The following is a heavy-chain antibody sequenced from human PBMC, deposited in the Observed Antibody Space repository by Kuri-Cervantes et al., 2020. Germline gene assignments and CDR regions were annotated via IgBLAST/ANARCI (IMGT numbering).Heavy chain of an antibody. CDR3: ATYHSSGWFMTQFDY. CDR1: GYTFTSYG. V-gene: IGHV1-8*02. J-gene: IGHJ4*02. Sequence: ASVKVSCKASGYTFTSYGISWVRQAPGQGLEWMGWMNPNSGNTGYAQKFQGRVTMTEDTSTDTAYMELSSLRSEDTAVYYCATYHSSGWFMTQFDYWGQGTLVTVSS. CDR2: MNPNSGNT. D-gene: IGHD6-19*01.